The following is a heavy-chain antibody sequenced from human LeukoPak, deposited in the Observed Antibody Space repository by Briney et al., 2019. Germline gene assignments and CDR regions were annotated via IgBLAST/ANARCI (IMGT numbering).Heavy chain of an antibody. CDR2: IIPILGIA. CDR1: GGTFSSYA. Sequence: SVKVSCKASGGTFSSYAISWVRQAPGQGLEWMGRIIPILGIANYAQKFQGRVTITADKSTSTAYMELSSLRSEDTAVYYCAKRSARQWSGYYNGWYFDLWGRGTLVTVSS. CDR3: AKRSARQWSGYYNGWYFDL. D-gene: IGHD3-3*01. J-gene: IGHJ2*01. V-gene: IGHV1-69*04.